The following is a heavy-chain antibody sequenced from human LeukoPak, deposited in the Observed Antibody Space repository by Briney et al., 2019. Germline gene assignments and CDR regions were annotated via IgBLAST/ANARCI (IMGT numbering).Heavy chain of an antibody. J-gene: IGHJ4*02. CDR1: GFTFSDYY. CDR2: ISSSGGTK. Sequence: GGSLRLSCAASGFTFSDYYMSWIRQAPGKGLEWVSYISSSGGTKYYADSVKGRFTISRDNAKNSYLQLNSLRAEDTAVYYCAKGLYSSSWGTFDYWGQGTLVTVSS. V-gene: IGHV3-11*01. CDR3: AKGLYSSSWGTFDY. D-gene: IGHD6-13*01.